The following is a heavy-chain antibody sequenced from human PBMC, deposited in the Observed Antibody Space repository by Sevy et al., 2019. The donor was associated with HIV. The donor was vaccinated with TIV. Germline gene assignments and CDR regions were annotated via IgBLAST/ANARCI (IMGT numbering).Heavy chain of an antibody. Sequence: GGSLRLSCTASGFTFGDYAMSWVRQAPGKGLEWVGFIRSKAYGGTTEYAASVKGRFTISRDDSKSIAYLQMNSLKTEDTAVYYCTRDRKSSWSHYYYYYMDVWGKGTTVTVSS. CDR2: IRSKAYGGTT. J-gene: IGHJ6*03. D-gene: IGHD6-13*01. CDR1: GFTFGDYA. CDR3: TRDRKSSWSHYYYYYMDV. V-gene: IGHV3-49*04.